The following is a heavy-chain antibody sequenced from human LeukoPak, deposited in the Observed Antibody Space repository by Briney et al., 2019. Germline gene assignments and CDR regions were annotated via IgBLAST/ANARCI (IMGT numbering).Heavy chain of an antibody. D-gene: IGHD7-27*01. Sequence: PSETLSLTCTVSGASSSSSDCSWIRQPPGKGLEWIGYIHYSGSTNYNPSLKSRVTISVDTSKKQFSLKLSSVTAADTAVYYCARHVDSWGAFDIWGQGTRVTVSS. CDR1: GASSSSSD. CDR3: ARHVDSWGAFDI. CDR2: IHYSGST. V-gene: IGHV4-59*08. J-gene: IGHJ3*02.